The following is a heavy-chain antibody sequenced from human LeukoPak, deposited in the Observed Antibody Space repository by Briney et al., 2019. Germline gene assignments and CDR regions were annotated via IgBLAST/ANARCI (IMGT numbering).Heavy chain of an antibody. V-gene: IGHV3-23*01. CDR1: GFTFSSYA. J-gene: IGHJ6*03. CDR3: AKAQLWFGNYYMDV. Sequence: GGSLRLSCAASGFTFSSYAMSWVRQAPGKGLERVSAISGSGGSTYYADSVKGRFTISRDNSKNTLYLQMNSLRAEDTAVYYCAKAQLWFGNYYMDVWGKGTTVTVSS. CDR2: ISGSGGST. D-gene: IGHD5-18*01.